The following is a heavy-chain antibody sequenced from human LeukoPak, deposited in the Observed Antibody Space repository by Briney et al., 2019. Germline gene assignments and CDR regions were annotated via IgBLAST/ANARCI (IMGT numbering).Heavy chain of an antibody. Sequence: ASVKVSCKASGYTFTGYYMHWVRQAPGQGLEWMGWINPNSGGTNYAQKFQGRATMTRDTSISTAYMELSRLRSDDTAVYYCARGILGYCSSTSCYTDYWGQGTLVTVSS. CDR3: ARGILGYCSSTSCYTDY. V-gene: IGHV1-2*02. CDR2: INPNSGGT. D-gene: IGHD2-2*02. J-gene: IGHJ4*02. CDR1: GYTFTGYY.